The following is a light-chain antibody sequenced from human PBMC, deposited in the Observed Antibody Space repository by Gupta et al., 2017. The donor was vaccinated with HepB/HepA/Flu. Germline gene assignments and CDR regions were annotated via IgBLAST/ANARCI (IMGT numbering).Light chain of an antibody. V-gene: IGLV1-47*01. CDR2: RNN. J-gene: IGLJ2*01. CDR1: DSNIGGFY. Sequence: QSXLTQPPSXXGTPGQRVTISCSGSDSNIGGFYVYWFQDLPGTAPKLLIDRNNQRPSGVPDRFSGSKSGTSASLAISGLRSDDEADYYCAAWDDSLNAVVFGAGTKLTVL. CDR3: AAWDDSLNAVV.